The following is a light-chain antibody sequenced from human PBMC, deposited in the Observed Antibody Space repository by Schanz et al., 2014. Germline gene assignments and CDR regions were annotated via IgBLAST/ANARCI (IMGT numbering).Light chain of an antibody. CDR3: QSFDSSLTL. V-gene: IGLV2-11*01. Sequence: QSVLTQPRSVSGSPGQSVTISCTGTSSDVGTNNYVSWYQQHPGKAPKLMIYDVTKRPSGVPARFSGSKSGTSAFLAITGLQAEDEADYYCQSFDSSLTLFGGGTKLTVL. CDR1: SSDVGTNNY. CDR2: DVT. J-gene: IGLJ2*01.